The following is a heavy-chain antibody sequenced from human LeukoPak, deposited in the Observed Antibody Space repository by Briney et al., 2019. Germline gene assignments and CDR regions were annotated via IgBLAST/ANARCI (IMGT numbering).Heavy chain of an antibody. CDR3: ARGFRGDNFDY. CDR2: SYYSGST. J-gene: IGHJ4*02. Sequence: SETLSLTCTVSGGSISSTIHYWDWIRQPPGKGLEWIGSSYYSGSTYYNQSLKSRVAISLDRSKNQLSLKLTSVTAADTAVYYCARGFRGDNFDYWGQGTLVTVSS. D-gene: IGHD7-27*01. V-gene: IGHV4-39*07. CDR1: GGSISSTIHY.